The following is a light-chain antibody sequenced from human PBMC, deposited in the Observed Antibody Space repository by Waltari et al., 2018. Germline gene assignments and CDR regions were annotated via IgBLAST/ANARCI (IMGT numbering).Light chain of an antibody. CDR2: SND. J-gene: IGLJ3*02. Sequence: QSALTQPPSVSGAPGPRVTMSCSGGNSDIGSNSVAWYQQLPGMAPNLVIFSNDKRPSGVPDRFSGSKSGTSASLTISGLESEDGAVYFCAAWEDTLSGAVFGGGTKLTVL. CDR3: AAWEDTLSGAV. CDR1: NSDIGSNS. V-gene: IGLV1-44*01.